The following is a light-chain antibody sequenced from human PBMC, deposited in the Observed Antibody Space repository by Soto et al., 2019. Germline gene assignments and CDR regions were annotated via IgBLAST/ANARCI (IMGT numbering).Light chain of an antibody. CDR3: QQSYSTPIT. V-gene: IGKV1-39*01. J-gene: IGKJ5*01. Sequence: DIQITQYQSSLSGSVRDRVTITCRASQSISSYLNWYQQKPGKAPKLLIYAASSLQSGVPSRFSGSGSGTDFTLTISSLQPEDFATYYCQQSYSTPITFGQGTRLEI. CDR2: AAS. CDR1: QSISSY.